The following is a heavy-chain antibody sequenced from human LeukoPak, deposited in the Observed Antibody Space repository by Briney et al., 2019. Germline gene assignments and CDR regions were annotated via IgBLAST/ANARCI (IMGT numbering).Heavy chain of an antibody. CDR1: GGSISSYY. D-gene: IGHD3-22*01. CDR2: IYYSGST. J-gene: IGHJ3*02. Sequence: SATLSLTCTVSGGSISSYYWSWIRQPPGKGLEWIGYIYYSGSTNYNPSLKSRVTVSVDTSKNQFSLKLSSVTAADTAVFYCASLTTADAFDIWGQGTMVTVSS. V-gene: IGHV4-59*01. CDR3: ASLTTADAFDI.